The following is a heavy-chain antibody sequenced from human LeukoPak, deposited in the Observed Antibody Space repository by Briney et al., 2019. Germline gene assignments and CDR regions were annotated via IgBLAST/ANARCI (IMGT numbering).Heavy chain of an antibody. J-gene: IGHJ6*03. CDR2: IIPIFGTA. CDR3: ASVDTAMVFLRVAGDHYYYYMDV. D-gene: IGHD5-18*01. CDR1: GGTFSSYA. Sequence: GSSVKVSCKASGGTFSSYAISWVRQAPGQGLEWMGGIIPIFGTANYAQKFQGRVTITADESTSTAYMELSSLRSEDTAVYYCASVDTAMVFLRVAGDHYYYYMDVWGKGTTVTVSS. V-gene: IGHV1-69*01.